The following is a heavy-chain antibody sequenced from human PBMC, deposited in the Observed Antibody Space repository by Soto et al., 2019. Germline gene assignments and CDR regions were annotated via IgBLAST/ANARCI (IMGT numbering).Heavy chain of an antibody. D-gene: IGHD2-2*01. Sequence: QVQLVQSGAEVKKPGSSVKVSCKASGGTFSSYAISWVRQAPGQGLEWMGGIIPIFGTANYAQKFQGRVTIAADESTSTAYMELSSSRSEDRAVYYCAGASQLRPYYYYGMDVWGQGTKVTVSS. J-gene: IGHJ6*02. CDR3: AGASQLRPYYYYGMDV. CDR1: GGTFSSYA. CDR2: IIPIFGTA. V-gene: IGHV1-69*12.